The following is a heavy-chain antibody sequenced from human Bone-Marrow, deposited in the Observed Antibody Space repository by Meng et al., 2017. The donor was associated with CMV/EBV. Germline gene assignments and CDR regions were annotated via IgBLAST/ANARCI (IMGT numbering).Heavy chain of an antibody. CDR2: INPSGGST. D-gene: IGHD3-3*01. CDR3: AKDQDITIFGVVTDGFDY. Sequence: ASVKVSCKASGYTFTSYFMHWVRQAPGQGLEWMGIINPSGGSTGYAQKFQGRVTMTRDTSTSTVYMELSSLRSEDTAVYYRAKDQDITIFGVVTDGFDYWGQGTLVTVSS. J-gene: IGHJ4*02. CDR1: GYTFTSYF. V-gene: IGHV1-46*01.